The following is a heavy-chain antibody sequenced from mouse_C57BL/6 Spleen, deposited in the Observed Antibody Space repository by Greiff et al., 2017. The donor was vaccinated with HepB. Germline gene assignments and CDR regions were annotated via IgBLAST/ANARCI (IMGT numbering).Heavy chain of an antibody. J-gene: IGHJ3*01. D-gene: IGHD2-5*01. CDR2: INPNYGTT. Sequence: EVQGVESGPELEKPGASVKISCKASGYSFTDYNMNWVKQSNGKSLEWIGVINPNYGTTSYNQKFKGKATLTVDQSSSTAYMQLNSLTSEDSAVYYCARSGYSNYALFAYWGQGTLVTVSA. V-gene: IGHV1-39*01. CDR1: GYSFTDYN. CDR3: ARSGYSNYALFAY.